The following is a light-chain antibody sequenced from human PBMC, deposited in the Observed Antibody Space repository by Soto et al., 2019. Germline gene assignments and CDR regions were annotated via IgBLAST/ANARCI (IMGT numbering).Light chain of an antibody. V-gene: IGKV3-20*01. CDR2: GSS. CDR1: QSVTNNY. Sequence: EVVLTQSPGTLSLSPGERATLSCRASQSVTNNYFAWYQQKPGQAPRLLLFGSSDRATGIPERFSGSGSGTDFTLTISRLEPEDVAVYYCQQYGSSPPYTFGQGTKLEIK. J-gene: IGKJ2*01. CDR3: QQYGSSPPYT.